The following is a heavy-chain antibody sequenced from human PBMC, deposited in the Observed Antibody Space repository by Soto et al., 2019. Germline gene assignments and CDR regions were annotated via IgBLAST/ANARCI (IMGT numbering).Heavy chain of an antibody. J-gene: IGHJ3*02. V-gene: IGHV5-51*01. Sequence: PGESLKISCKGSGYSFTSYWIGWVRQMPGKGLEWMGIIYPGDSDTRYSPSFQGQVTISADKSISTAYLQWSSLKASDTAMYYCARNHRGSGSWSAFDIWGQGTMATVSS. D-gene: IGHD1-26*01. CDR3: ARNHRGSGSWSAFDI. CDR1: GYSFTSYW. CDR2: IYPGDSDT.